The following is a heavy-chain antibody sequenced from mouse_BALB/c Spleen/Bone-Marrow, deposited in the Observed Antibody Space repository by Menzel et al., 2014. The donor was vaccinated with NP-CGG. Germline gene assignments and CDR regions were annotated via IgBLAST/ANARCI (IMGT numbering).Heavy chain of an antibody. Sequence: VQLQQPGAELVKPGASVKLSCTASGFNIKDTYMHWVKQRPEQGLEWIGKIDPANGNTKYDPKFQGKATITAVTSSNTAYLQLSSLTSEDTAVYYCARFPFPYWGQGTLVTVSA. CDR3: ARFPFPY. J-gene: IGHJ3*01. CDR2: IDPANGNT. CDR1: GFNIKDTY. V-gene: IGHV14-3*02.